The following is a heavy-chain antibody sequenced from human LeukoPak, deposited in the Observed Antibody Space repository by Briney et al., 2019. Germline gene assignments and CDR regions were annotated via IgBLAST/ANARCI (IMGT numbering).Heavy chain of an antibody. CDR1: GFTLSSYW. V-gene: IGHV3-7*01. CDR2: IKQDGREK. Sequence: GGSLRLSCAASGFTLSSYWMSWVRQAPGKGLEWVANIKQDGREKYYLDSVTGRFTISRDNAKNSLYLQMNSLRAEDTAVYYCARDREAVADYYFDYWGQGTLVTVSS. J-gene: IGHJ4*02. D-gene: IGHD6-19*01. CDR3: ARDREAVADYYFDY.